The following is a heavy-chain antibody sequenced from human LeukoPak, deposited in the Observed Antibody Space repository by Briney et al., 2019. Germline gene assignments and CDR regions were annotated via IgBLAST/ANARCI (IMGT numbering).Heavy chain of an antibody. D-gene: IGHD4-17*01. CDR2: ISPIFGTA. CDR1: GGTFSSYA. Sequence: SVKVSCKASGGTFSSYAISWVRQAPGQGLEWMGRISPIFGTANYAQKFQGRVTITADESTSTAYMELSSLRSEDTAVYYCAREVSRLTTVTNYYFDYWGQGTLVTVSS. CDR3: AREVSRLTTVTNYYFDY. V-gene: IGHV1-69*13. J-gene: IGHJ4*02.